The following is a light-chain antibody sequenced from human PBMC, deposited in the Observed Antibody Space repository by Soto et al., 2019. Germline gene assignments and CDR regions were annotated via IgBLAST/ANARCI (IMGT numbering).Light chain of an antibody. Sequence: QPVLAQSSSASASLGSSVKLTCTLSSGHNSYIIAWHQQQPGKAPRYLMKLEGSGSYNKGSGVPDRFSGSSSGADRYLTISNLQFEDEADYYCETWDFNTRVFGGGTKLTVL. CDR2: LEGSGSY. CDR1: SGHNSYI. CDR3: ETWDFNTRV. V-gene: IGLV4-60*02. J-gene: IGLJ3*02.